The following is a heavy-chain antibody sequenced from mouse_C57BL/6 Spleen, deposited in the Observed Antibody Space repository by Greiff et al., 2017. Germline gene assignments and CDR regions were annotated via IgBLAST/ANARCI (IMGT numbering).Heavy chain of an antibody. V-gene: IGHV1-55*01. CDR1: GYTFTSYW. CDR2: IYPGSGST. J-gene: IGHJ2*01. D-gene: IGHD1-1*01. CDR3: ASRNYYGSYYFDY. Sequence: QVQLKQSGAELVKPGASVKMSCKASGYTFTSYWITWVKQRPGQGLEWIGDIYPGSGSTNYNEKFKSKATLTVDTSSSTAYMQLSSLTSEDSAVYYCASRNYYGSYYFDYWGQGTTLTVSS.